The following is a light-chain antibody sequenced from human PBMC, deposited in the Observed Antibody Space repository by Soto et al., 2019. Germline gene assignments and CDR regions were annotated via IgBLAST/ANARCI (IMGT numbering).Light chain of an antibody. Sequence: DIQMTQSPSPLSASVGDRVTITCRASQSIGDWLAWYQQKPGKAPRLLIYKASGLEVGVPSRFSGSGSGTEFTLTISSLQPDDFATYFCQQYSAYPWTFGQGTKVDIK. CDR3: QQYSAYPWT. J-gene: IGKJ1*01. V-gene: IGKV1-5*03. CDR1: QSIGDW. CDR2: KAS.